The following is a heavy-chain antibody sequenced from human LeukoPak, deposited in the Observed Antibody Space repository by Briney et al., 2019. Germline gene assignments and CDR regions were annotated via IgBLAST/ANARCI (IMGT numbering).Heavy chain of an antibody. Sequence: PSQTLSLTCIVSGDSISSGSYYWSWIRQPAGKGLEWIGRIYTTGSTNYNPSLKSRVTISIDTSKNQFSLKLSSVTAADTAVYYCARGRGYSYGLWGQGTLVTVSS. CDR3: ARGRGYSYGL. V-gene: IGHV4-61*02. J-gene: IGHJ4*02. CDR1: GDSISSGSYY. CDR2: IYTTGST. D-gene: IGHD5-18*01.